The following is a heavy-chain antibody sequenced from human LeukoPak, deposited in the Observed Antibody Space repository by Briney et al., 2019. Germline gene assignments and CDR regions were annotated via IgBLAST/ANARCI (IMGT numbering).Heavy chain of an antibody. D-gene: IGHD4-17*01. V-gene: IGHV3-74*01. Sequence: SGGSLRLSCAASGFTFSSHWMHWVRQAPGKGLVWVSRLKSDGRSTSYADSVKGRFTISRDNSKNTLYLQMNSLRAEDTAVYYCATLTVTISFNFPWGQGTLVTVSS. CDR1: GFTFSSHW. CDR3: ATLTVTISFNFP. CDR2: LKSDGRST. J-gene: IGHJ4*02.